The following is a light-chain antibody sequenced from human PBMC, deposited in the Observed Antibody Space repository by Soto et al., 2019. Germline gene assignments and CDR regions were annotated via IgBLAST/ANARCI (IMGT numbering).Light chain of an antibody. Sequence: QSVLTQPPSVSGAPGQRITISCTGSSSNIGAGYDVNWYQQLPGRAPKLLIYANTNRPSGVPGRFSGSKSGTSASLAITGLQAEDEGDYYCQSHDTTYSANVVLGGGTKLTVL. CDR3: QSHDTTYSANVV. CDR2: ANT. CDR1: SSNIGAGYD. J-gene: IGLJ2*01. V-gene: IGLV1-40*01.